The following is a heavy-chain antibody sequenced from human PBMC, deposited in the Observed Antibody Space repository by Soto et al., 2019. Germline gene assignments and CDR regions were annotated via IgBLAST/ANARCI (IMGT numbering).Heavy chain of an antibody. D-gene: IGHD2-15*01. V-gene: IGHV3-74*01. CDR2: IDSDGSII. CDR3: ARDYCSGGSCYFDH. J-gene: IGHJ4*02. Sequence: GGSLRLSCAASGFTFSTYWMHWVRQIPGKGLVWVSHIDSDGSIITYADSVKGRFTISRDNAKNTLYLQMNSLRAGDTAVYYCARDYCSGGSCYFDHWGQGILVTVSS. CDR1: GFTFSTYW.